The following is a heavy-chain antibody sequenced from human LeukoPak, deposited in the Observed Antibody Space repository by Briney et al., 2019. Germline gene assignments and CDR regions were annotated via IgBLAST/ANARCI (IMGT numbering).Heavy chain of an antibody. D-gene: IGHD3-16*01. J-gene: IGHJ4*02. Sequence: QPGGSLRLSCAASGFTFSSYWVSWVRQAPGKGLEWVANIKQDGSEKYYVDSVKGRFTISRDNAKNSLYLQMNSLRAEDTAVYYCARRHSFMTDFDYWGQGTLVTVSS. CDR3: ARRHSFMTDFDY. CDR1: GFTFSSYW. V-gene: IGHV3-7*01. CDR2: IKQDGSEK.